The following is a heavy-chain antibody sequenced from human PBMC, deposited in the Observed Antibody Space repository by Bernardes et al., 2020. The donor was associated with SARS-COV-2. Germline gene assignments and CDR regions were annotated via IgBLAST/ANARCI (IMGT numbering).Heavy chain of an antibody. D-gene: IGHD1-7*01. V-gene: IGHV3-48*02. J-gene: IGHJ4*02. CDR1: GFTFSSFS. CDR2: ISSSSSTV. Sequence: GSLRLSCAASGFTFSSFSMNWVRQAPGKGLEWVSYISSSSSTVYYADSVKGRFTISRDNAKNSLYLQMNSLRDEDTAVYYCARDANNWNYGGFDSWGQGTLVTVSS. CDR3: ARDANNWNYGGFDS.